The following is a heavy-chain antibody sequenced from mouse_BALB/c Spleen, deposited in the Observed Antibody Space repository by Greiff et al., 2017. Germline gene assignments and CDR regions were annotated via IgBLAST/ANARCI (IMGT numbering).Heavy chain of an antibody. CDR2: INPYNGAT. CDR3: ARRATARATGAMDY. CDR1: GYSFTGYY. J-gene: IGHJ4*01. Sequence: EVQLQQSGPELVKPGASVKVSCKASGYSFTGYYMHWVKQSHVKSLEWIGRINPYNGATSYNQNFKDKASLTVDKSSSTAYMELHSLTSEDSAVYYCARRATARATGAMDYWGQGTSVTVSS. V-gene: IGHV1-31*01. D-gene: IGHD3-2*01.